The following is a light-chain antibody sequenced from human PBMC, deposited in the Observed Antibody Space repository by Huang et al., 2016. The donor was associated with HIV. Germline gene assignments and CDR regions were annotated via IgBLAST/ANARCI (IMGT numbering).Light chain of an antibody. V-gene: IGKV1-12*01. Sequence: DIQMTQSPSSVSASVGDRVTITCRASQDLSSWLAWYQQKPGKAPKLLIYAASSLQSGVPSRFSCTGSGTDFTLTISSLQPEDFATYYCQQATSFPPWAFGQGTKVEIK. CDR2: AAS. J-gene: IGKJ1*01. CDR3: QQATSFPPWA. CDR1: QDLSSW.